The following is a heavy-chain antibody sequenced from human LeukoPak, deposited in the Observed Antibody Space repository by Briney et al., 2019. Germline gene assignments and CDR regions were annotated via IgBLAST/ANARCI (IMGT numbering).Heavy chain of an antibody. J-gene: IGHJ5*02. Sequence: ASVKVSCKASGYTFTSYYMHWVRQAPGQGLEWMGIINPSGDSTSYAQKFQGRVTMTRDTSTSTVYMELSSLRSEDTAVYYCARTGTTVGDWIDPWGRGTLVTVSS. CDR3: ARTGTTVGDWIDP. V-gene: IGHV1-46*01. CDR2: INPSGDST. CDR1: GYTFTSYY. D-gene: IGHD1-1*01.